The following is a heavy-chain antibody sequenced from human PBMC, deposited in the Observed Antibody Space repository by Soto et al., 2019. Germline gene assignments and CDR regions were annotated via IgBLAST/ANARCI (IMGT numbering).Heavy chain of an antibody. CDR2: ISGSGGST. J-gene: IGHJ5*02. D-gene: IGHD4-17*01. CDR1: GFTLSSYA. Sequence: GGSLRLSCAASGFTLSSYAMSWVRQAPGKGLEWVSAISGSGGSTYYADSVKGRFTISRDNSKNTLYLQMNSLRAEDTAVYYCAKDSTGFYGSNWFDPWGQGTLVTVSS. CDR3: AKDSTGFYGSNWFDP. V-gene: IGHV3-23*01.